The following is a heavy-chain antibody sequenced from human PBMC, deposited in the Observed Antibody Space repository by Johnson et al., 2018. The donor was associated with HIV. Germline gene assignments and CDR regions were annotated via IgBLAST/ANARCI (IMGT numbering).Heavy chain of an antibody. CDR1: GFTFSNVW. V-gene: IGHV3-15*01. CDR3: TTDLPSCSGHDCYNAFDL. D-gene: IGHD2-15*01. Sequence: VQLVESGGGFVQPGGSLRLSCAASGFTFSNVWMHWVRQAPGKGLEWVGRIKRKTDGGTTDYAAPVKGKFTISRDDSKNTMYLEMNRLTTEDTAVYYCTTDLPSCSGHDCYNAFDLWGQGTTVIVSS. CDR2: IKRKTDGGTT. J-gene: IGHJ3*01.